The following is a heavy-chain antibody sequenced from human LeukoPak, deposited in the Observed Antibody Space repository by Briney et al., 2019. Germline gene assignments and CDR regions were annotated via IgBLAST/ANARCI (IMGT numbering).Heavy chain of an antibody. CDR2: IYNSGTT. D-gene: IGHD3-16*01. J-gene: IGHJ4*02. CDR3: ARTAGWSYGFDY. V-gene: IGHV4-31*03. Sequence: SETLSLTCTVSGGSISSGDYYWAWIRQHPGKGLEWIGYIYNSGTTYYNPSLESRVTISGDTSKNQFSLKLSSVTAADTAVYYCARTAGWSYGFDYWGQGTLVTVSS. CDR1: GGSISSGDYY.